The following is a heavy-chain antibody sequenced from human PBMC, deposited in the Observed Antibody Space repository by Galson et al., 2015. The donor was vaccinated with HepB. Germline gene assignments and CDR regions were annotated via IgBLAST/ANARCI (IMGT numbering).Heavy chain of an antibody. CDR3: ARYYYGSGRFDY. J-gene: IGHJ4*02. Sequence: SLRLSCAASGFTFSSYSMNWARQAPGKGLEWVSSISSSSSYIYYADSVKGRFTISRDNAKNSLYLQMNSLRAEDTAVYYCARYYYGSGRFDYWGQGTLVTVSS. CDR2: ISSSSSYI. D-gene: IGHD3-10*01. V-gene: IGHV3-21*01. CDR1: GFTFSSYS.